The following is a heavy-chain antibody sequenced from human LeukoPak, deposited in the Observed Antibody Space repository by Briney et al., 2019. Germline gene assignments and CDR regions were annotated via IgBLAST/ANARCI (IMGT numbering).Heavy chain of an antibody. D-gene: IGHD2-21*02. J-gene: IGHJ4*02. CDR2: INSGGGST. V-gene: IGHV3-23*01. CDR3: AKGDWRDY. Sequence: GWSVRLSFAASGFTLSNSAMLWVRQAPGKELEWVSGINSGGGSTYYADSVKGRFTITRDNSKNWLFLQMNSLRADDTAVYYCAKGDWRDYWGEGTLVTVSS. CDR1: GFTLSNSA.